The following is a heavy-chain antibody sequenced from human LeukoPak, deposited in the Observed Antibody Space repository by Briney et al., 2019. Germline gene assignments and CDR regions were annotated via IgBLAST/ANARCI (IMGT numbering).Heavy chain of an antibody. Sequence: GRSLRLSCAASGFTFDDYAMHWVRQAPGKGLEWVSGISWNSGRIGYADSVKGRFTISRDNAKNSLYLQMNSLRAEDTALYYCAKGDRVAAAGGGVPGYFDYWGQGTLVTVSS. D-gene: IGHD6-13*01. V-gene: IGHV3-9*01. CDR2: ISWNSGRI. J-gene: IGHJ4*02. CDR1: GFTFDDYA. CDR3: AKGDRVAAAGGGVPGYFDY.